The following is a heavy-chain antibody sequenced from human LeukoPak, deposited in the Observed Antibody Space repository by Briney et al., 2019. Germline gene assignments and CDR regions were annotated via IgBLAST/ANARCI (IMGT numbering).Heavy chain of an antibody. D-gene: IGHD3-22*01. Sequence: GGSLRLSCAASGFTFSSYAMHWVRQAPGKGLEWVTVISYDGSNKYYADSVKGRFTISRDNSKNTLYLQMNSLRAEDTAVYYCARDGSITMIVVVIEFPDYWGQGTLVTVSS. J-gene: IGHJ4*02. CDR3: ARDGSITMIVVVIEFPDY. CDR2: ISYDGSNK. V-gene: IGHV3-30*04. CDR1: GFTFSSYA.